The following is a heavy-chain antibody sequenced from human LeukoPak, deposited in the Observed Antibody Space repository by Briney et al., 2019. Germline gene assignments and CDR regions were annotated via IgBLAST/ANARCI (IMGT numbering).Heavy chain of an antibody. Sequence: GRSLRLFCAAAGFTFSSYGMSWVRLDPGKGLEWVSSISSISSYIYYADSVKGRFTVSRDSAKNSLYLRMNSLRAEDTAVYYCARELGSGSHLDYFYGMDVWGQGTTVTVTS. D-gene: IGHD3-10*01. CDR2: ISSISSYI. J-gene: IGHJ6*02. V-gene: IGHV3-21*01. CDR1: GFTFSSYG. CDR3: ARELGSGSHLDYFYGMDV.